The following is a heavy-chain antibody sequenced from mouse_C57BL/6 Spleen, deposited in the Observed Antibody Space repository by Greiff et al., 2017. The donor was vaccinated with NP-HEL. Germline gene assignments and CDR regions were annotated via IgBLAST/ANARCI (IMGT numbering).Heavy chain of an antibody. Sequence: QVQLQQPGTELVKPGASGYTFTSYWMHWVKQRPGQGLEWIGNINPSNGGTNYNEKFKSKAILTVDKSSSTAYMQLSSLTSEDSAVYYCAREPYDYDGGYYFDYWGQGTTLTVSS. CDR2: INPSNGGT. J-gene: IGHJ2*01. D-gene: IGHD2-4*01. CDR1: GYTFTSYW. CDR3: AREPYDYDGGYYFDY. V-gene: IGHV1-53*01.